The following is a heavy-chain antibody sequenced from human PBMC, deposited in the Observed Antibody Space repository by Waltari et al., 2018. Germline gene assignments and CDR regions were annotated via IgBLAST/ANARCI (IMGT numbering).Heavy chain of an antibody. CDR3: ARDRGEMATITDGMDV. D-gene: IGHD5-12*01. V-gene: IGHV4-4*08. J-gene: IGHJ6*02. Sequence: QVQLQESGPGLVKPSETLSITCTVSGDSISSHYWSWIRQPPGKGLEWIGYIYTSGSTNYNPSLKSRVTISVDTSKNQFSLKLSSVTAADTAVYYCARDRGEMATITDGMDVWGQGTTVTVSS. CDR2: IYTSGST. CDR1: GDSISSHY.